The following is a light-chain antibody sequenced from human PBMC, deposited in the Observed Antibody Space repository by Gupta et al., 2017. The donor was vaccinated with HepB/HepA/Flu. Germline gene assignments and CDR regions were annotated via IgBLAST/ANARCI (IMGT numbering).Light chain of an antibody. CDR1: SSDVGAFTY. CDR3: CSYGTIYTDVV. CDR2: DVT. V-gene: IGLV2-11*01. Sequence: QSDLTQPNSVSGYPGLYAALSCTYTSSDVGAFTYVSWYQHHPGKAPKLMIYDVTNRPSGVPDRFSGSKSGNTASLTISGLQAEDEADYYCCSYGTIYTDVVFGGGTKVTVL. J-gene: IGLJ2*01.